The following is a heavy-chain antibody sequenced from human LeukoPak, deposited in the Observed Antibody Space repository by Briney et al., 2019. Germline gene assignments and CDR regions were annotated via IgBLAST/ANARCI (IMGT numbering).Heavy chain of an antibody. CDR3: ASYSSGWQFDY. J-gene: IGHJ4*02. Sequence: AGGSLRLSCAASGFTFSSDSMNWVRQAPGKGLEWVSSISSSSSYIYYADSVKGRFTISRDNAKNSLYLQMNSLRAEDTAVYYCASYSSGWQFDYWGQGTLVTVSS. CDR1: GFTFSSDS. D-gene: IGHD6-19*01. V-gene: IGHV3-21*01. CDR2: ISSSSSYI.